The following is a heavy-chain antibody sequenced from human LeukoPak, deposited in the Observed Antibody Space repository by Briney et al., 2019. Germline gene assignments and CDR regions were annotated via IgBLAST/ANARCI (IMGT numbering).Heavy chain of an antibody. Sequence: SETLSLTCTVSGGSITNYYWSWIRQPPGKGLAWIGYIYYSGSTNYNPSLKSRVTISVDTSKNQFSLKLSSVTAADTAVYYCARGRSSMVRGYYYYYMDVWGKGTTVTISS. J-gene: IGHJ6*03. CDR3: ARGRSSMVRGYYYYYMDV. CDR1: GGSITNYY. D-gene: IGHD3-10*01. CDR2: IYYSGST. V-gene: IGHV4-59*01.